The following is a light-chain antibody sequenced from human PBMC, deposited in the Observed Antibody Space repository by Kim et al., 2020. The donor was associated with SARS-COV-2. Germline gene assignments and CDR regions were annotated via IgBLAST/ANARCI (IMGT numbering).Light chain of an antibody. CDR2: LNSDGSH. J-gene: IGLJ3*02. V-gene: IGLV4-69*01. CDR3: QTWGTGIGV. Sequence: QLVLTQSPSASASLGASVKLTCTLSSGHSSYAIAWHQQQPEKGPRYLMKLNSDGSHSKGDGIPDRFSGSSSGAERHLTISSLQSEDEADYYCQTWGTGIGVFGGGTQLTVL. CDR1: SGHSSYA.